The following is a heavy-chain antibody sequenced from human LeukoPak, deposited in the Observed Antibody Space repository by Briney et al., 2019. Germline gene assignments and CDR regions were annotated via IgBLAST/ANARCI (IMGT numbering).Heavy chain of an antibody. D-gene: IGHD6-19*01. J-gene: IGHJ4*02. CDR3: ARSSYPYYFDY. CDR2: VNNDGSST. CDR1: GFTFSNNW. Sequence: PGGSLRLSCAASGFTFSNNWMHWVRQAPGKGLMWVSRVNNDGSSTTYADSVEGRFTISRDNARNTLYLQMNSLRAEDTAVYYCARSSYPYYFDYWGQGTLVTVSS. V-gene: IGHV3-74*01.